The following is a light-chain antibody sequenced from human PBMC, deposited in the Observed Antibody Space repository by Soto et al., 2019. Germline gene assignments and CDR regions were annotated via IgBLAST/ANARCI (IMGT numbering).Light chain of an antibody. J-gene: IGKJ4*01. V-gene: IGKV1-5*01. Sequence: DIPLTQSPSTLSASVGDRVTITCRASQSVGTWLAWDQQKPGKAPKLLMYDASSLERGVPSTFSGSGSGTEFTLTISSLQPDDFATYYCQQYDSRSLTFGGGTKVEI. CDR1: QSVGTW. CDR3: QQYDSRSLT. CDR2: DAS.